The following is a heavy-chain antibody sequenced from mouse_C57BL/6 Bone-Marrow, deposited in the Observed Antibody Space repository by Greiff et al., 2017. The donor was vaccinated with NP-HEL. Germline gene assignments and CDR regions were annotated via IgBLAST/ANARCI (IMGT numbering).Heavy chain of an antibody. D-gene: IGHD1-1*01. V-gene: IGHV5-4*01. Sequence: DVMLVESGGGLVKPGGSLKLSCAASGFTFSSYAMSWVRQTPEKRLEWVATISDGGRYTYYPDNVKGRFTISRDNAKNNLYLQMSHLKSEDTAMYYCAREGYGSSYRYFDVWGTGTTVTVSS. CDR3: AREGYGSSYRYFDV. CDR1: GFTFSSYA. CDR2: ISDGGRYT. J-gene: IGHJ1*03.